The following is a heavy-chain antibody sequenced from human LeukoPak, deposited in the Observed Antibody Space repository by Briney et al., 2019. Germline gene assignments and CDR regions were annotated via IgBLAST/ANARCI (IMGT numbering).Heavy chain of an antibody. CDR2: INPNSGDT. J-gene: IGHJ4*02. V-gene: IGHV1-2*02. CDR1: GYSFTDYY. Sequence: GASVKVSCKASGYSFTDYYMPWVRQAPGQGLEWMGWINPNSGDTNFAQKFQGRVTMTRDTSISTAYMELSRLRSDDTAVYYCARVVPELPFDYWGQGTLVTVSS. CDR3: ARVVPELPFDY. D-gene: IGHD3-10*01.